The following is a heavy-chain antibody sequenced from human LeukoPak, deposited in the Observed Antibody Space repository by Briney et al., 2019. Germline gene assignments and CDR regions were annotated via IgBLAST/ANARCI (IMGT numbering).Heavy chain of an antibody. J-gene: IGHJ4*02. D-gene: IGHD3-10*01. CDR3: AKRGIVIRGVLIMGFHKAAYYFDS. V-gene: IGHV3-23*01. Sequence: QAGGSLRLSCVVSGITVSNYDRSWVRQTPGKGLEWVSGIRESGGGTNYADSVNGRFTVSRDNSKNTVYLQMNSLRAEDTAVYFCAKRGIVIRGVLIMGFHKAAYYFDSWGQGILVTVSS. CDR1: GITVSNYD. CDR2: IRESGGGT.